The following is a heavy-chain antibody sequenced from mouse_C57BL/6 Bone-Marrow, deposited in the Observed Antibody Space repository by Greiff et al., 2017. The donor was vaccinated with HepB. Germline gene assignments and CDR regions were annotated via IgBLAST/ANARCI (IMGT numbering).Heavy chain of an antibody. CDR1: GYTFTSYW. D-gene: IGHD1-3*01. CDR3: ARAGDSGPYYFDC. J-gene: IGHJ2*01. CDR2: IYPGSGST. Sequence: QVQLQQPGAELVKPGASVKMSCKASGYTFTSYWITWVKQRPGQGLEWIGDIYPGSGSTNYNEKFKSKATLTVDTSHSTAYMQLGSMTSEDSAVCYCARAGDSGPYYFDCWGQGTTLRDSS. V-gene: IGHV1-55*01.